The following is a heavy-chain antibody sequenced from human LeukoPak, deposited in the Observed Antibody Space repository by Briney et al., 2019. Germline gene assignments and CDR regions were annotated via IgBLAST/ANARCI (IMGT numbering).Heavy chain of an antibody. CDR3: ARGTRGVVTARAYFDY. J-gene: IGHJ4*02. CDR2: INPNSGGT. CDR1: GYTFTGYY. Sequence: ASVKVSCKASGYTFTGYYMHWVRQAPGQGLEWMGWINPNSGGTNYAQKFQGRVTMTRDTSISTAYMELSRLRSDDTAVYYCARGTRGVVTARAYFDYWGQGTLVTVSS. D-gene: IGHD2-21*02. V-gene: IGHV1-2*02.